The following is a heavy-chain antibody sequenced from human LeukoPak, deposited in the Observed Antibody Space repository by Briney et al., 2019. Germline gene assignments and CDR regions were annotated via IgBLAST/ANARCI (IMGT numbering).Heavy chain of an antibody. Sequence: SETLSLTCTVSGGSISSYYWSLIRQPPGKGLEWIGYIYYSGSTNYNPSLKSRVTISVDTSKNQFSLKLSSVTAADTAVYYCAKRCRSSSCHNRDFDYWGQGTLVTVSS. CDR2: IYYSGST. CDR3: AKRCRSSSCHNRDFDY. CDR1: GGSISSYY. D-gene: IGHD6-13*01. V-gene: IGHV4-59*08. J-gene: IGHJ4*02.